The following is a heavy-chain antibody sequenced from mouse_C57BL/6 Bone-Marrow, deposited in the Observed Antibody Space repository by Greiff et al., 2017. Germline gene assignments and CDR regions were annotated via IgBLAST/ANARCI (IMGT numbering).Heavy chain of an antibody. Sequence: EVKLQESGAELVRPGASVKLSCTASGFNIKDDYMHWVKQRPEQGLEWIGWIDPENGDTEYASKFQGKATITADTSSNTAYLPLSSLTSEDTAVYYCTTRGPDVWGTGTTVTVSS. CDR1: GFNIKDDY. CDR3: TTRGPDV. CDR2: IDPENGDT. J-gene: IGHJ1*03. V-gene: IGHV14-4*01.